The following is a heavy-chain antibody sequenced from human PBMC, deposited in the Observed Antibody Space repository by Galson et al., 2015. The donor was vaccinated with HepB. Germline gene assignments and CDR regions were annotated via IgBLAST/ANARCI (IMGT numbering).Heavy chain of an antibody. V-gene: IGHV4-34*01. J-gene: IGHJ5*02. CDR3: AREIRDWFDP. Sequence: LSLTCTVYGGSLSDYYWSWIRQSPGKGLEWIGEINYRGSTNYNPSLKSRLTMSVDTSRNQFSLKLSSVTAADTAVFYCAREIRDWFDPWGQGTLVIVSS. CDR1: GGSLSDYY. CDR2: INYRGST.